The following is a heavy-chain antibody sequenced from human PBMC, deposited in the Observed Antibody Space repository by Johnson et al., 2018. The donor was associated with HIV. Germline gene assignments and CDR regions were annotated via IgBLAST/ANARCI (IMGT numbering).Heavy chain of an antibody. D-gene: IGHD1-14*01. J-gene: IGHJ3*02. V-gene: IGHV3-30*03. Sequence: QVQLVESGGGVVQPGRSLRLSCAASGFIFSSYVMYWVRQAPGKGLEWVAVISYDGSNKYYVDSVRGRFTISRDNAKNSLYLQMNSLRAEDTAVYYCARDPDLDAFDIWGQGTMVTVSS. CDR2: ISYDGSNK. CDR1: GFIFSSYV. CDR3: ARDPDLDAFDI.